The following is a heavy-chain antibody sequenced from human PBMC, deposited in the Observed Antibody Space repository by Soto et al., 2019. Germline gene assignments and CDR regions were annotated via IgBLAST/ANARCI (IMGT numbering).Heavy chain of an antibody. Sequence: VASVKVSCKASGGTFSSYAISWVRQAPGQGLEWMGGIIPIFGTANYAQKFQGRVTITADKSTSTAYMELSSLRSEDTAVYYCARSQLPNYYYYGMDVWGQGTTVTVSS. CDR2: IIPIFGTA. CDR3: ARSQLPNYYYYGMDV. CDR1: GGTFSSYA. D-gene: IGHD2-2*01. J-gene: IGHJ6*02. V-gene: IGHV1-69*06.